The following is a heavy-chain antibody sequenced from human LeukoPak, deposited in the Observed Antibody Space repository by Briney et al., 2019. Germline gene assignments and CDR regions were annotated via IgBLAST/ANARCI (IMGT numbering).Heavy chain of an antibody. V-gene: IGHV5-51*01. J-gene: IGHJ6*03. CDR2: IYPGDSDT. D-gene: IGHD6-6*01. CDR1: GYSFTSYW. Sequence: GESLKISCKGSGYSFTSYWIGWVRPMPGKGLEWMGIIYPGDSDTRYSPSFQGQVTISADKSISTAYLQWSSLKASDTAMYYCASWGYSSSSWGYYYMDVWDKGTTVTVSS. CDR3: ASWGYSSSSWGYYYMDV.